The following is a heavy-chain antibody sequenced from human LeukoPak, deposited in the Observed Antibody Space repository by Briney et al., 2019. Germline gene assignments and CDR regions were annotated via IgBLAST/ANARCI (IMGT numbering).Heavy chain of an antibody. D-gene: IGHD3-22*01. J-gene: IGHJ4*02. Sequence: PGGSLRLSCAASGFTFSTYSMNWVRQAPGKGLEWVSSISGSRIYIYYADSVKGRFTISRDNAKNSLYLQMNSLRAEDTAVYYCARDPPYSDSSGYYYDYWGQGTLVTLSS. CDR2: ISGSRIYI. CDR1: GFTFSTYS. V-gene: IGHV3-21*01. CDR3: ARDPPYSDSSGYYYDY.